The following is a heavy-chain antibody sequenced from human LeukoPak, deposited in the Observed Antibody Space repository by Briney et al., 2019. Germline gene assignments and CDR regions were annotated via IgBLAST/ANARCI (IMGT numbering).Heavy chain of an antibody. Sequence: SGGSLRLSCAASGFTFSSYWMHWVRQAPGKGLEWVSSISSSSSYIYYADSVKGRFTVSRDNAKNSLYLQMNSLRAEDTAVYYCARGHSSGYFWNMDVWGKGTTVTISS. D-gene: IGHD6-19*01. CDR1: GFTFSSYW. CDR2: ISSSSSYI. V-gene: IGHV3-21*01. CDR3: ARGHSSGYFWNMDV. J-gene: IGHJ6*03.